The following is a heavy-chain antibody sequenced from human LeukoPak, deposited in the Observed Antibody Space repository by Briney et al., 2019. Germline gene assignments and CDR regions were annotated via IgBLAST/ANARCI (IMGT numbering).Heavy chain of an antibody. J-gene: IGHJ5*02. CDR1: GFTLSNAW. CDR3: TTELRWEAVDVDR. CDR2: IRSKSDGERT. Sequence: GGSLRLSCAASGFTLSNAWMRWVRQAPGKGLEWVGRIRSKSDGERTDYGAPVKGRFTISRDDSKDTLYLQMNSLKTEDTAVYYCTTELRWEAVDVDRWGKGTLVTVSS. D-gene: IGHD1-26*01. V-gene: IGHV3-15*05.